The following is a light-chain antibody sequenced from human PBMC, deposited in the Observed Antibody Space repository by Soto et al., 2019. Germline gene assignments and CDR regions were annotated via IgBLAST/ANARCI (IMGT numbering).Light chain of an antibody. CDR2: LEGSGSY. CDR3: ETWDSNTHV. J-gene: IGLJ3*02. CDR1: SGHSSYI. Sequence: QPVLTQSSSASASLGSSVKLTCTLSSGHSSYIIAWHQQQPGKAPRYLMKLEGSGSYNKGSGVPDRFSGSSSWADRYLTISNLQFEDEADYYCETWDSNTHVFGGGTKVTVL. V-gene: IGLV4-60*02.